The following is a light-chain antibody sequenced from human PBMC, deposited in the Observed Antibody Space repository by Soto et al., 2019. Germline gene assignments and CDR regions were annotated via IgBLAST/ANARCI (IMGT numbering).Light chain of an antibody. V-gene: IGKV3D-15*01. CDR2: DAS. CDR3: HHYHLWPWT. CDR1: LSISTH. J-gene: IGKJ1*01. Sequence: EIQMTQSPSSLSASLGDRATISCRASLSISTHLTWYEQKPGQAPRLLIYDASTRQSGIPARFSGSGSGTEFTLTISSLQSEDFAVYYCHHYHLWPWTFGEGTKVDIK.